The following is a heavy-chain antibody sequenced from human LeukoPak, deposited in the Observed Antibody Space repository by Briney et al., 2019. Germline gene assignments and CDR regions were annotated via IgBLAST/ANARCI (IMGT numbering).Heavy chain of an antibody. CDR1: GGSISSGDYY. V-gene: IGHV4-61*08. J-gene: IGHJ5*02. CDR3: ARGSVGYYDFWSGYGTWFDP. Sequence: SETLSLTCTVSGGSISSGDYYWSWIRQPPGKGLEWIGYIYYSGSTNYNPSLKSRVTISVDTSKNQFSLKLSSVTAADTAVYYCARGSVGYYDFWSGYGTWFDPWGQGTLVTVSS. D-gene: IGHD3-3*01. CDR2: IYYSGST.